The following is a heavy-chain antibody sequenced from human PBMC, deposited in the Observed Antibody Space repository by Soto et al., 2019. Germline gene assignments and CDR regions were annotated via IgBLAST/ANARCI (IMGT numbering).Heavy chain of an antibody. D-gene: IGHD4-17*01. V-gene: IGHV4-31*03. CDR3: SAVTLTVDFDY. Sequence: HVQLQESGPGLVKPSQTLSLTCNVSGGSISSGGYYWSWIRQHPGKGLEWIGYIYYSGSTYYNPSLQSRVTIAVDTSRNQFSLNLSSVTASDTAVYVCSAVTLTVDFDYWGREALVTGSS. J-gene: IGHJ4*02. CDR1: GGSISSGGYY. CDR2: IYYSGST.